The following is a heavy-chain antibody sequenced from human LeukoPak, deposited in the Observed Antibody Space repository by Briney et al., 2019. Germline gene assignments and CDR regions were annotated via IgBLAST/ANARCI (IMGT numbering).Heavy chain of an antibody. Sequence: PGGSLRLSCAASGFTFSNYIMNWVRQTPGKGLEWVSSISSSSSYIYYADSMKGRFTISRDNAKNSLYLQIDSLRAEDTAVYYCARDPRGGGRYYANYYYYYMDVWGKGTTVTVSS. CDR3: ARDPRGGGRYYANYYYYYMDV. D-gene: IGHD1-26*01. J-gene: IGHJ6*03. V-gene: IGHV3-21*01. CDR2: ISSSSSYI. CDR1: GFTFSNYI.